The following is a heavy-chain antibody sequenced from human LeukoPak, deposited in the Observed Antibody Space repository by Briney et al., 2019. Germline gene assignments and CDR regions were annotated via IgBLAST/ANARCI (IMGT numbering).Heavy chain of an antibody. Sequence: SETLSLTCTVSGGSISSYYWSWIRQPPGKGLEWIGYIYYSGSTNYNPSLKSRVTISVDTSKNQFSLKLSSVTAADTAVYYCVSCSSTSCYRSGWYFDLWGRGTLVTVSS. CDR3: VSCSSTSCYRSGWYFDL. V-gene: IGHV4-59*01. CDR1: GGSISSYY. CDR2: IYYSGST. D-gene: IGHD2-2*02. J-gene: IGHJ2*01.